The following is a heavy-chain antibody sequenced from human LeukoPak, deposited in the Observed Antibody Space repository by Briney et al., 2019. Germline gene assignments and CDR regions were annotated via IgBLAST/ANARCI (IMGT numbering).Heavy chain of an antibody. V-gene: IGHV3-64D*06. D-gene: IGHD3-22*01. CDR1: GFTFSSYA. Sequence: GGSLRLCCSASGFTFSSYAMHWVRQAPGKGLEYVSAISSNGGSTYYADSVKGRFTISRDNSKNTLYLQMSSLRAEDTAVYYCVKGSTYDSSGYYESDAFDIWGQGTMVTVSS. J-gene: IGHJ3*02. CDR2: ISSNGGST. CDR3: VKGSTYDSSGYYESDAFDI.